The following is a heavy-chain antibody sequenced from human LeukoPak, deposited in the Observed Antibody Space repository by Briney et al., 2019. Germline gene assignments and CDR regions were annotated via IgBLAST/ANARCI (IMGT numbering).Heavy chain of an antibody. CDR3: ASSNDYGDYEFDY. D-gene: IGHD4-17*01. CDR2: IKQDGSEK. Sequence: GGSLRLSCAASGFTFSSYWMSWVRQAPGKGLEWVANIKQDGSEKYYVDSVKGRFTISRDNAKNSLYLRMNSLRAEDTAVYYCASSNDYGDYEFDYWGQGTLVTVSS. J-gene: IGHJ4*02. V-gene: IGHV3-7*01. CDR1: GFTFSSYW.